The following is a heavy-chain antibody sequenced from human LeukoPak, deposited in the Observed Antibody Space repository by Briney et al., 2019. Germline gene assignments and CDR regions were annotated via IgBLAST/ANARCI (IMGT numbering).Heavy chain of an antibody. V-gene: IGHV3-7*01. J-gene: IGHJ4*02. CDR2: IKQDGSER. CDR1: GVAISGYW. Sequence: PGGSLRLSCAASGVAISGYWMSWVRQAPGKGLEWVANIKQDGSERYYVDSVKGRFTISRDNAKNSVSLQMNSLRVEDTALYYCATEGGPFDNWGQGTLVAVSS. CDR3: ATEGGPFDN.